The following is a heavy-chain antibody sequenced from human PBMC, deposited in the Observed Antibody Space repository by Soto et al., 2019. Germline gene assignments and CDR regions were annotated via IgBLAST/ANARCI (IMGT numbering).Heavy chain of an antibody. Sequence: SETLSLTCRVSGDSLSDTIYYWGWIRQPPGKGLEWVGSIHYSGTTQFHPSLKTRVTISVDTSKNEFSLRLRSVTAADTAVYYCARHLKAVAAGMAFRGQGVPVPVSS. J-gene: IGHJ4*02. D-gene: IGHD6-19*01. V-gene: IGHV4-39*01. CDR2: IHYSGTT. CDR3: ARHLKAVAAGMAF. CDR1: GDSLSDTIYY.